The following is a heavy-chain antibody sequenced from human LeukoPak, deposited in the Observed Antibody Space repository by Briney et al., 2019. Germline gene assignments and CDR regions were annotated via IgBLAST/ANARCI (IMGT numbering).Heavy chain of an antibody. CDR2: ISYDGSNK. J-gene: IGHJ4*02. D-gene: IGHD3-10*02. CDR3: ARDTMYYFDY. Sequence: GGSLRLSCAASGFTFSSYAMHWVRQALGKGLEWVAVISYDGSNKYYADSVKGRFTISRDNSKNTLYLQMNSLRAEDTAVYYCARDTMYYFDYWGQGTLVTVSS. CDR1: GFTFSSYA. V-gene: IGHV3-30-3*01.